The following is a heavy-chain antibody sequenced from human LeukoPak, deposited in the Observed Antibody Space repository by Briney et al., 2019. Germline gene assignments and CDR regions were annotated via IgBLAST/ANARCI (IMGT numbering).Heavy chain of an antibody. J-gene: IGHJ5*02. CDR2: ISYDGSNK. CDR1: GFTFSSYA. D-gene: IGHD4/OR15-4a*01. V-gene: IGHV3-30-3*01. Sequence: PGGSLRLSCAASGFTFSSYAMHWVRQAPSKGLEWVAVISYDGSNKYYADSVKGRFTISRDNSKNTLYLQMNSLRAEDTAVYYCAKGSLKGNWFDPWGQGTLVTVSS. CDR3: AKGSLKGNWFDP.